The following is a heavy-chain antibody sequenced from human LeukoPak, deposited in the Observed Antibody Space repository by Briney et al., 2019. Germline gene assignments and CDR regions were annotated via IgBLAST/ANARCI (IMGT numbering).Heavy chain of an antibody. V-gene: IGHV3-7*01. CDR2: IKQDGSEK. CDR3: AKMKRSSRLGELSSPVWFDP. Sequence: GGSLRLSCAASGFTFSSYWMSWVRQAPGKGLEWVANIKQDGSEKYYVDSVKGRFTISRDNAKNSLYLQMNSLRAEDTAVYYCAKMKRSSRLGELSSPVWFDPWGQGTLVTVSS. J-gene: IGHJ5*02. D-gene: IGHD3-16*02. CDR1: GFTFSSYW.